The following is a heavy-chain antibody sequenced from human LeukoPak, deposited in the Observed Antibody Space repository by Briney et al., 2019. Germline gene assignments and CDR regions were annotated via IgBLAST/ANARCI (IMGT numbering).Heavy chain of an antibody. CDR1: GFTFSGSA. V-gene: IGHV3-73*01. CDR2: IRSKANSYAT. CDR3: TSPRVYSSSWYDLEALDY. J-gene: IGHJ4*02. D-gene: IGHD6-13*01. Sequence: PGGSLRLSCAASGFTFSGSAMHWVRQASGKGLEWVGRIRSKANSYATAYAASVKGRFTISRDDSKNTAYLQMNSLKTEDTAVYYCTSPRVYSSSWYDLEALDYWGQGTLVTVSS.